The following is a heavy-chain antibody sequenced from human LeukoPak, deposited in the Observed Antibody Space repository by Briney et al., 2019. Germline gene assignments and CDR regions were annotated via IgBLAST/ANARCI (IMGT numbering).Heavy chain of an antibody. CDR1: GFTFSSYS. CDR3: ARDLFPPPNAFDY. Sequence: PGGSLRLSCAVSGFTFSSYSMNWVRQAPGKGLEGVSFISSSSRYIYYADSVKGRLTISRDNAKNSLYLQMNSLRAEDTAVYYCARDLFPPPNAFDYWGQGTLVTVSP. J-gene: IGHJ4*02. V-gene: IGHV3-21*01. CDR2: ISSSSRYI.